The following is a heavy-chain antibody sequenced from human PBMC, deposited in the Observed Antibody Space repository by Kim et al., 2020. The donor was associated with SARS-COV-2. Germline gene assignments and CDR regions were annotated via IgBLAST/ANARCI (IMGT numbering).Heavy chain of an antibody. CDR1: GFNFNTYS. J-gene: IGHJ6*02. Sequence: GGSLRHSCAASGFNFNTYSMNWVRQAPGKGLEWVSYISSSTTTMYYADSVRGRFTISRDNAKNSLFLQMNSLRDEDTAVYYCARCPLSMTMVRGMITTTLFNYYNMDAWGQGTTVTVSS. V-gene: IGHV3-48*02. CDR3: ARCPLSMTMVRGMITTTLFNYYNMDA. CDR2: ISSSTTTM. D-gene: IGHD3-10*01.